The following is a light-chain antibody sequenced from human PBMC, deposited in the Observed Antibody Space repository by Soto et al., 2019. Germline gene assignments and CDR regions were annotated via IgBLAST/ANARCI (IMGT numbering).Light chain of an antibody. Sequence: QSALTQPPSASGSPGQSVTISCTGTSSDVGGYNYVSWYQHHPGKAPKLIIYQVTSRPSGVSNRFSASKSGNTASLTISALQAEDEALYYCCSYSSSSTFYVFGTGTKLTVL. V-gene: IGLV2-14*01. CDR3: CSYSSSSTFYV. J-gene: IGLJ1*01. CDR1: SSDVGGYNY. CDR2: QVT.